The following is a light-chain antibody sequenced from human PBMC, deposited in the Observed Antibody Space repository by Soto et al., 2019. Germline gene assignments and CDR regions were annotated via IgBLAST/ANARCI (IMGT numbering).Light chain of an antibody. CDR1: QDISNY. Sequence: DIQMTQSPSSLSASVGDRVTITCQASQDISNYLNWYQQKPGKAPKLLIYDASNLETGVPSRFSGSGSGTDFTFTISSLQPEDIAQYYCQQYDNLPLTFGGGTKVEIK. CDR2: DAS. CDR3: QQYDNLPLT. V-gene: IGKV1-33*01. J-gene: IGKJ4*01.